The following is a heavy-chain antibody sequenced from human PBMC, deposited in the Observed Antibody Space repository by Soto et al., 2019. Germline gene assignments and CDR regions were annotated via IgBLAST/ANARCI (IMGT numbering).Heavy chain of an antibody. Sequence: ASVKVSCKASGYTFTSYGISWVRQAPGQGLEWMGWISAYNGNTNYAQKLQGRVTMTTDTSIGTAYMELYSLTSDDTAVYYCAREASAVISLDYWGQGTLVTVSS. CDR1: GYTFTSYG. CDR3: AREASAVISLDY. J-gene: IGHJ4*02. D-gene: IGHD6-19*01. V-gene: IGHV1-18*04. CDR2: ISAYNGNT.